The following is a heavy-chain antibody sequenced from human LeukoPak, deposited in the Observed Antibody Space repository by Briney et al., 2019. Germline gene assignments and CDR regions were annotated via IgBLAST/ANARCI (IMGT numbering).Heavy chain of an antibody. CDR1: GGSFSGYY. Sequence: SETLSLTCAVYGGSFSGYYWSWIRQPPGKGLEWIGEINHSGSTYYNPSLKSRVTISVDTSKNQFSLKLISVTAADTAVYYCARNFQYFDLPDYWGQGTLVTVAS. CDR2: INHSGST. J-gene: IGHJ4*02. CDR3: ARNFQYFDLPDY. V-gene: IGHV4-34*01. D-gene: IGHD2/OR15-2a*01.